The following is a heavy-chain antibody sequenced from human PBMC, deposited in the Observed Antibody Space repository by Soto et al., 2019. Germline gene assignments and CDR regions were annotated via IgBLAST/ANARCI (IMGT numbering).Heavy chain of an antibody. J-gene: IGHJ4*02. CDR1: GFTLSSCV. CDR3: AKGPEQLVHGVFDY. D-gene: IGHD6-6*01. CDR2: IDTGGGGT. Sequence: GSRRLSCAASGFTLSSCVMTWVRQAPGKGLEWVSGIDTGGGGTYYADSVKGRFTISRDNSKNTLYLQMNSLRAEDTAVYYCAKGPEQLVHGVFDYWGQGTLVTVSS. V-gene: IGHV3-23*01.